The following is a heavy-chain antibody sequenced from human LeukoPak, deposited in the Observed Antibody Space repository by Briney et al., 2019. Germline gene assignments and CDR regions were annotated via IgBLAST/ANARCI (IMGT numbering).Heavy chain of an antibody. J-gene: IGHJ4*02. Sequence: PGGSLRLSCAASGFTFSSYGMNWVRQAPGKGLEWVSSISSSSSYIYYADSVKGRFTISRDNAKNSLYLQMNSLRAEDTAVYYCARGPWDIVATIDFDYWGQGTLVTVSS. CDR3: ARGPWDIVATIDFDY. CDR1: GFTFSSYG. D-gene: IGHD5-12*01. CDR2: ISSSSSYI. V-gene: IGHV3-21*01.